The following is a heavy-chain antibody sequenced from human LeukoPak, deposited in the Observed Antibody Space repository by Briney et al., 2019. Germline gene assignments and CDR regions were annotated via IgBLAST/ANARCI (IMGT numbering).Heavy chain of an antibody. D-gene: IGHD6-13*01. CDR1: GGSISSSSYY. J-gene: IGHJ4*02. Sequence: SETLSLTCTVSGGSISSSSYYWGWIRQPPGKGLEWIGSIYYSGSTYYNPSLKSRVTISVDTSKNQFSLKLSSVTAADTAVYYCARGIAPYSSSWSRYYFDYWGQGTLVTVSS. CDR2: IYYSGST. V-gene: IGHV4-39*07. CDR3: ARGIAPYSSSWSRYYFDY.